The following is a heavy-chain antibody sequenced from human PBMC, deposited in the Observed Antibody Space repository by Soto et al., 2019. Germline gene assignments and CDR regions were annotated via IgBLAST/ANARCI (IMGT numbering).Heavy chain of an antibody. CDR2: IYYSGST. D-gene: IGHD2-21*02. Sequence: TSGTRSLTCTVSGGSINSRSYYWGWIRQSPGKGLEWIGSIYYSGSTYYNPSLKSRVAMSVDTSKNQFSLKLRSVSAADTAVYYCARQRTSVVTQAYLDDWGQGSLVTVSS. J-gene: IGHJ4*02. CDR1: GGSINSRSYY. CDR3: ARQRTSVVTQAYLDD. V-gene: IGHV4-39*01.